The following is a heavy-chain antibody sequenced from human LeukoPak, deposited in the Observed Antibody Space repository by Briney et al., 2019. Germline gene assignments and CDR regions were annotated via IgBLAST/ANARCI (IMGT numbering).Heavy chain of an antibody. Sequence: DSVKGRFTISRDNSKNTLNLQMNSLRAEDTAVYYCAKDLLRKSETYDGFDIWGQGTMVTVSS. V-gene: IGHV3-23*01. CDR3: AKDLLRKSETYDGFDI. D-gene: IGHD3-9*01. J-gene: IGHJ3*02.